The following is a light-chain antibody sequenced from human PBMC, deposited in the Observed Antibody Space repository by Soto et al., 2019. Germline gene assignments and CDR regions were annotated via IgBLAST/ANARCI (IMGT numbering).Light chain of an antibody. J-gene: IGKJ5*01. V-gene: IGKV1-39*01. Sequence: DIQVTQTPLFLSSYLLDRVTITCRVSQSIGKHLNWYQQKPGKAPKFLIYGASTLQNGVPSRFTGSGSGTDFTLTVNSLQPEDFATYYCQQSYSSPTTFGQGTRLEI. CDR1: QSIGKH. CDR2: GAS. CDR3: QQSYSSPTT.